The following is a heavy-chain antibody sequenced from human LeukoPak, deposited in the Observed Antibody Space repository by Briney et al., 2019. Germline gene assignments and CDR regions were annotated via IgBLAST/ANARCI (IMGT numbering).Heavy chain of an antibody. D-gene: IGHD6-19*01. CDR3: AKRLSGWYYTDY. CDR2: ITGSSGYT. J-gene: IGHJ4*02. Sequence: GGPLRLSCAASGFTFSSYAMSWVRQAPGKGLEWVSSITGSSGYTYYADSVKGRSTISRDNSKNTLYLQMNSLRAEDTAVYYCAKRLSGWYYTDYSGQGTLVTVSS. V-gene: IGHV3-23*01. CDR1: GFTFSSYA.